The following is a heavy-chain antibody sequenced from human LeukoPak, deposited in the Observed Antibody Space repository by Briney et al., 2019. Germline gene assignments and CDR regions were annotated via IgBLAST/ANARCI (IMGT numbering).Heavy chain of an antibody. J-gene: IGHJ4*02. D-gene: IGHD3-10*01. Sequence: PGGSLRLSCAASGFTFSDYYMSWIRQAPGKGLEWLSYISSTTSYTDYADSVKGRFTISRDNAKNSLYLQMNSLRAEGTAVYYCARSSYTSGSSYFDYWGQGTQVTVSS. V-gene: IGHV3-11*03. CDR3: ARSSYTSGSSYFDY. CDR2: ISSTTSYT. CDR1: GFTFSDYY.